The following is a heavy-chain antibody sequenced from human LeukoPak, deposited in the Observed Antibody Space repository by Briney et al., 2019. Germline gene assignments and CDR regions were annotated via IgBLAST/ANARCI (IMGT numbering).Heavy chain of an antibody. Sequence: GGSLRLSCAASGSALSTYAMNWVRQAPGKGLEWISSISASGCGTYYADSVKGRFSVSRDNSKNTLYLQMNSLRADDTAVYYCATMEANTPNYWGQGTLVTVSS. D-gene: IGHD3-16*01. CDR1: GSALSTYA. CDR3: ATMEANTPNY. J-gene: IGHJ4*02. V-gene: IGHV3-23*01. CDR2: ISASGCGT.